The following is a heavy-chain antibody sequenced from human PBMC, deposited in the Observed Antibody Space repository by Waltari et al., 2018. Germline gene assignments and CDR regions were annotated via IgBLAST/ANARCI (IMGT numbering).Heavy chain of an antibody. CDR2: IIPSLVKA. J-gene: IGHJ5*02. CDR1: GYTFTSYD. CDR3: ASGASRGYLNGFDP. Sequence: QVQLVQSGAEVKKPGASVKVSCKASGYTFTSYDINWVRQAPGQGLEWRGRIIPSLVKANYAQKFQCRVTISADKSTSTAYMELSSMRSEDTAVYYGASGASRGYLNGFDPWGQGTLVTVSS. D-gene: IGHD3-22*01. V-gene: IGHV1-69*09.